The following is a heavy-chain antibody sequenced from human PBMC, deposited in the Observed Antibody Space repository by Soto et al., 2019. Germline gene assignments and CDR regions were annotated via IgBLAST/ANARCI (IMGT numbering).Heavy chain of an antibody. Sequence: ASVKVSCKASGYTFTGYYMHWVRQAPGQGLEWMGWINPNSGGTNYAQKFQGRVTMTRDTSISTAYMELSRLRSDDTAVYYCARVTAMVMRIPWCYGMDVWGQGTTVTVSS. V-gene: IGHV1-2*02. D-gene: IGHD5-18*01. CDR2: INPNSGGT. CDR1: GYTFTGYY. CDR3: ARVTAMVMRIPWCYGMDV. J-gene: IGHJ6*02.